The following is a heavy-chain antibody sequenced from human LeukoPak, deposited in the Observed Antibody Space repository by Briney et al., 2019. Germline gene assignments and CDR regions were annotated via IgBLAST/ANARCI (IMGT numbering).Heavy chain of an antibody. CDR2: IIPIFGTA. J-gene: IGHJ6*03. D-gene: IGHD6-19*01. CDR1: GGTFSSYA. Sequence: ASVKVSCKASGGTFSSYAISWVRQAPGQGLEWMGGIIPIFGTANYAQKFQGRVTITADKSTSTAYMELSSLRSEDTAVYYCARDGRGYSSGWSYYYYYYMDVWGKGTTVTVSS. CDR3: ARDGRGYSSGWSYYYYYYMDV. V-gene: IGHV1-69*06.